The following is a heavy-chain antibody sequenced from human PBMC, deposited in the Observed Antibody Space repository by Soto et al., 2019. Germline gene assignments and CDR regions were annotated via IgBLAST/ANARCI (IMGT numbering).Heavy chain of an antibody. CDR3: AGVGTTVTTYWYFDL. CDR1: GYSFANYV. V-gene: IGHV1-3*01. Sequence: ASVQVSCKASGYSFANYVMYWVRQAPGQRLEWMGWINAGNGNTKYSQKFQGRVTITRDTSASTAYMELSSLRSEDTAVYYCAGVGTTVTTYWYFDLWG. D-gene: IGHD4-17*01. J-gene: IGHJ2*01. CDR2: INAGNGNT.